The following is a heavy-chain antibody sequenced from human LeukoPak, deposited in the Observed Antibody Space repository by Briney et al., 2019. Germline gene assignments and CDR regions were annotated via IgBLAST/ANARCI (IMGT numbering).Heavy chain of an antibody. CDR1: GYALTNYY. Sequence: ASVKVSCKASGYALTNYYMSWVRQAPGQGPEWMGAIDPSSGDTQFAPKFESRVTVTADTSTSTVYMEMNSLRPDDTAMYYCATYPGPTIQGSFDYWGQGTLVTVSS. D-gene: IGHD5-18*01. CDR3: ATYPGPTIQGSFDY. J-gene: IGHJ4*02. CDR2: IDPSSGDT. V-gene: IGHV1-46*01.